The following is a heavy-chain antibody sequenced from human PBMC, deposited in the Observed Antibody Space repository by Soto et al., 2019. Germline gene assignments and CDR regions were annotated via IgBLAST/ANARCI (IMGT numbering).Heavy chain of an antibody. Sequence: SVKVSCKASGGTFSSYAISWVRQAPGQGLEWMGGIIPIFGTANYAQKFQGRVTITADESTSTAYMELSSLRSEDTAVYYCARDLTPIVVVPAAIYSYYYYGMDVWGQGTTVTVSS. J-gene: IGHJ6*02. V-gene: IGHV1-69*13. CDR2: IIPIFGTA. D-gene: IGHD2-2*01. CDR3: ARDLTPIVVVPAAIYSYYYYGMDV. CDR1: GGTFSSYA.